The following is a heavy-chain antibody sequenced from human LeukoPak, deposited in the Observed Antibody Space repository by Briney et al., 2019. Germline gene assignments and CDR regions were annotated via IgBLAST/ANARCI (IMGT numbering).Heavy chain of an antibody. CDR3: ARDSGSYHYFDY. V-gene: IGHV4-61*02. CDR1: GGSISSGSYY. CDR2: IYTSGST. J-gene: IGHJ4*02. Sequence: SETLSLTCNVSGGSISSGSYYWTWIRQPAGKGLEWIGRIYTSGSTNYNPSLKSRVTISVDTSKNQFSLKLSSVTAADTAVYYCARDSGSYHYFDYWGQGTLVTVSS. D-gene: IGHD1-26*01.